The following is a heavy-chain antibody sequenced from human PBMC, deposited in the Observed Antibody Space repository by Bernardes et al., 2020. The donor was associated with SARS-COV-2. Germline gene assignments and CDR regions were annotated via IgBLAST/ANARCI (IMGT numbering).Heavy chain of an antibody. J-gene: IGHJ4*02. D-gene: IGHD3-10*01. Sequence: ASVKVSCKASGYTFTGYYMHWVRQAPGQGLEWMGWINPNSGCTNYAQKFQGWVTMTTDTSTSTAYMELRSLRSDDTAVYYCARVSKVRVLLWFGEITSGYFDYWGQGTLVTVSS. V-gene: IGHV1-2*04. CDR2: INPNSGCT. CDR1: GYTFTGYY. CDR3: ARVSKVRVLLWFGEITSGYFDY.